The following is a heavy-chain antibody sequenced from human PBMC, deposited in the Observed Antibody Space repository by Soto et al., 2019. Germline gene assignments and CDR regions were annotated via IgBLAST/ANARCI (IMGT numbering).Heavy chain of an antibody. Sequence: QVQLVESGGGVVQPGRSLRLSCAASGFTFSSYAMHWVRQAPGKGLEWVAIISYDGSNKYYADSVKGRFTISRDNSKSTLFLQMNSLRAEDTAVYCCARMDGSGYSGSYFDYWGQGTLVTVSS. CDR3: ARMDGSGYSGSYFDY. V-gene: IGHV3-30-3*01. J-gene: IGHJ4*02. CDR2: ISYDGSNK. D-gene: IGHD3-22*01. CDR1: GFTFSSYA.